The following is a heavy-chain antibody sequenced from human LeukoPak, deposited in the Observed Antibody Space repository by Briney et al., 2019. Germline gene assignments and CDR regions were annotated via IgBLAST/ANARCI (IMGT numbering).Heavy chain of an antibody. CDR2: IRGSDVRT. V-gene: IGHV3-23*01. Sequence: GGSLRLSCAASGFTFSNYAMNCVRQAPGKGLERGSAIRGSDVRTYYADSLRGRFTISRDHSKNTLYMPVNRLSAADTAVYYCAKERGRFGESYYFALWGQGTLVTVSS. D-gene: IGHD3-10*01. J-gene: IGHJ4*02. CDR3: AKERGRFGESYYFAL. CDR1: GFTFSNYA.